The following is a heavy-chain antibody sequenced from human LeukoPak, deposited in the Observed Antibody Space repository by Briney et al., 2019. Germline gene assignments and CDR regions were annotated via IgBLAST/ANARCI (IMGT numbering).Heavy chain of an antibody. D-gene: IGHD2-2*01. J-gene: IGHJ4*02. Sequence: GGSLSLSCAASGFTFSSYGMSWVRQAPGKGLEWVSGIRGSGGSTYYADSVKGRFTISRDNSKNTLYLEMNSLRGEDAAVYYCAKSRYCTSTTCSSIFWGQGTLVTVSS. CDR1: GFTFSSYG. CDR3: AKSRYCTSTTCSSIF. CDR2: IRGSGGST. V-gene: IGHV3-23*01.